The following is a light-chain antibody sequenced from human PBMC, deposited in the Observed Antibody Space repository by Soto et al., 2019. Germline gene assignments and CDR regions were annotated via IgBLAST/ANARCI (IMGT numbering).Light chain of an antibody. CDR1: QSVRCN. J-gene: IGKJ1*01. Sequence: DIVLTQSPATLSLSPGERATLSCRASQSVRCNLAWYQHKPGQAPRLLIYGASSRATGIPDRFSGSGSGTDFTLTISRLEPEDFAVYYCQQYGSSRWTFGQGTKVDI. V-gene: IGKV3-20*01. CDR2: GAS. CDR3: QQYGSSRWT.